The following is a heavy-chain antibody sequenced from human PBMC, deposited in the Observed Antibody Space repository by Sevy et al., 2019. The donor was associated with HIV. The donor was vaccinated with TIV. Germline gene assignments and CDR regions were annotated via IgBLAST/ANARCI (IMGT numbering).Heavy chain of an antibody. CDR3: TTGYYDFWSGYYRRDAFDI. CDR2: IKSKTDGGTT. CDR1: GFTFSNAW. Sequence: GSLRLSCAASGFTFSNAWMSWVRQAPGKGLEWVGRIKSKTDGGTTDYAAPVQGRFTISRDDSKNTLYLQMNSLKTEDTAVYYCTTGYYDFWSGYYRRDAFDIWGQGTMVTVSS. D-gene: IGHD3-3*01. J-gene: IGHJ3*02. V-gene: IGHV3-15*01.